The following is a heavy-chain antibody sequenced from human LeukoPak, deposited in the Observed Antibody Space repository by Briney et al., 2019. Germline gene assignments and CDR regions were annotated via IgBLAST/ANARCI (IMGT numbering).Heavy chain of an antibody. CDR2: IKQDGSEK. CDR1: GFTFSSYW. CDR3: ARGPTTVTTYCNWFDP. D-gene: IGHD4-17*01. Sequence: PGGSLRLSCAASGFTFSSYWMSWVRQAPGKGLEWVANIKQDGSEKYYVDSVKGRFTISRDNAKNSLYLQMNSLRAEDTAVYYCARGPTTVTTYCNWFDPWGQGTLVTVS. J-gene: IGHJ5*02. V-gene: IGHV3-7*01.